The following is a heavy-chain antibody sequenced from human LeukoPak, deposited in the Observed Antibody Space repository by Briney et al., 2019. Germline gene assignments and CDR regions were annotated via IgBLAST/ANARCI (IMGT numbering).Heavy chain of an antibody. CDR1: GFSLSTRGVG. D-gene: IGHD3-22*01. J-gene: IGHJ4*02. CDR2: IYWNDDK. Sequence: SGPTLVKPTQTLTLTCTFSGFSLSTRGVGVGWIRRPPGKALGWLALIYWNDDKRYSPSLKSRLTITKDTSKNQVVLTMTNMDPVDTATYYCAHRRFLDSSGYFDYWGQGTLVTVSS. V-gene: IGHV2-5*01. CDR3: AHRRFLDSSGYFDY.